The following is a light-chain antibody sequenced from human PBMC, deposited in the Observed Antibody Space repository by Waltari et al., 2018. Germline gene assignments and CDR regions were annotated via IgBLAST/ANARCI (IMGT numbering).Light chain of an antibody. CDR1: SSDVGPSNY. V-gene: IGLV2-14*03. Sequence: QSALPQPVSLSRSPGHALTLSCTGHSSDVGPSNYVSWYQRPPDKAPKLLIYDVSCRPSGVSYRFSGSKSGNTASLTISGLQAEDEADYYCSSYITTNTLELFGGGTSLTVL. CDR3: SSYITTNTLEL. J-gene: IGLJ3*02. CDR2: DVS.